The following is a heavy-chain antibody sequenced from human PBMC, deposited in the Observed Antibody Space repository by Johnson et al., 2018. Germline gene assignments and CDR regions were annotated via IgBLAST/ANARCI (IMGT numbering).Heavy chain of an antibody. D-gene: IGHD6-13*01. Sequence: QVQLVQSGAEVKKPGSSVKVSCKASGYTLSKYDINWVRQAAGQGLEWMGWMNADTGNTGYAQNFQGRVSMTRNTSIKTAYMELKSLTAEDTATYYGAISHSAAARTHWFAPWGQGTLVTVSS. CDR1: GYTLSKYD. V-gene: IGHV1-8*01. J-gene: IGHJ5*02. CDR3: AISHSAAARTHWFAP. CDR2: MNADTGNT.